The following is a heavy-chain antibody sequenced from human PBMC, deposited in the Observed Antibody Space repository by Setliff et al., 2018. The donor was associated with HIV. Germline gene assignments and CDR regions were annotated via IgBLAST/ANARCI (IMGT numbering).Heavy chain of an antibody. D-gene: IGHD2-15*01. Sequence: SETLSLTCTVSGGSISSTSYYWGWIRQPPGTGLEWIGSISSSGNTYYNPSLKSRVSTSVDTSKNQFSLKLSSVTAADTAVYYCARAGVVEGYYYYYYMDVWGKGTTVTVSS. CDR3: ARAGVVEGYYYYYYMDV. J-gene: IGHJ6*03. CDR1: GGSISSTSYY. V-gene: IGHV4-39*07. CDR2: ISSSGNT.